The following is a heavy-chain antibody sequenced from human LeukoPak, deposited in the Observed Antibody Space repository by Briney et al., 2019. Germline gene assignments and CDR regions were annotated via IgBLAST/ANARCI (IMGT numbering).Heavy chain of an antibody. CDR1: GGSISSSSYY. J-gene: IGHJ4*02. CDR3: ARAYDFWKEYYFHY. Sequence: SETLSLTCTVSGGSISSSSYYWGWIRQPPGKGLEWIGSIYYSGSTYYNPSLKSRVTISVDTSKNQFSLNLTSVTAADTAIYYCARAYDFWKEYYFHYWGQGTLVTVSS. V-gene: IGHV4-39*07. D-gene: IGHD3/OR15-3a*01. CDR2: IYYSGST.